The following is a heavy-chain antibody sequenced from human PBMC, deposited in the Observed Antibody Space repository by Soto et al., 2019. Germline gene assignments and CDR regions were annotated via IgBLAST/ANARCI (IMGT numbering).Heavy chain of an antibody. J-gene: IGHJ4*02. CDR2: ISAYNGNR. D-gene: IGHD6-6*01. V-gene: IGHV1-18*01. Sequence: ASVKVSCKASGYTFFNYGVSWVRQAPGQGLEWMGWISAYNGNRNYAQKLQGRVTMTTDTSTSTAYMELRTLRSDDTAVYYCARSPIAATGSLDYWGQGTLVTVSS. CDR3: ARSPIAATGSLDY. CDR1: GYTFFNYG.